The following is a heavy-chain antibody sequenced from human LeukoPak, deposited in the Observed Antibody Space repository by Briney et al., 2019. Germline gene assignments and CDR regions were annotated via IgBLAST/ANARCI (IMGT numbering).Heavy chain of an antibody. D-gene: IGHD3-3*01. J-gene: IGHJ3*02. CDR3: ARHPGTGTIFGVVILDAFDI. V-gene: IGHV4-59*01. CDR2: IYYSGST. CDR1: GGSISSYY. Sequence: PSETLSLTCTVSGGSISSYYWSWIRQPPGKGLEWIGYIYYSGSTNYNPSLKSRVTISVDTSKNQFSLKLSSVTAADTAVYYCARHPGTGTIFGVVILDAFDIWGQGTMVTVSS.